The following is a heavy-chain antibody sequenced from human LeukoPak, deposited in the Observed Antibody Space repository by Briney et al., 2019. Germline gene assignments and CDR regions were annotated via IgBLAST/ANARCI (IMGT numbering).Heavy chain of an antibody. CDR3: TREGATVDH. J-gene: IGHJ4*02. CDR2: VHYSEST. D-gene: IGHD5-24*01. V-gene: IGHV4-59*01. CDR1: GVSITSYY. Sequence: PSGTLSLTCTVSGVSITSYYWSWVRQPPGKGLEWIGYVHYSESTKYNPSLKNRVTISLDTSKNQFSLRLSSVTDADAALYYCTREGATVDHWGQGTLVSVSS.